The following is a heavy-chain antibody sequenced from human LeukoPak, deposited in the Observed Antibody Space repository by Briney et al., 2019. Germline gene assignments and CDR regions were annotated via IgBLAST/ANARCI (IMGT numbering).Heavy chain of an antibody. V-gene: IGHV1-69*13. J-gene: IGHJ4*02. CDR2: ITPLFGRP. CDR3: ARGLRVPSIAVAGGPVGY. D-gene: IGHD6-19*01. Sequence: ASVKVSCKASGGTFSNYPISWVRQAPGQGLEWMGGITPLFGRPNYAQKFQGRVTINADESTSTAYMELSSLRSEDTAVYYCARGLRVPSIAVAGGPVGYWGQGTLVTVSS. CDR1: GGTFSNYP.